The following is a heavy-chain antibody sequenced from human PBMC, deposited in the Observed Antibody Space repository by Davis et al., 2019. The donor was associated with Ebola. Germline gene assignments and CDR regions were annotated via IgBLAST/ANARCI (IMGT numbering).Heavy chain of an antibody. V-gene: IGHV1-69*13. CDR3: AGGLDTLTTRVFDY. CDR2: IIPIFGTA. D-gene: IGHD4-11*01. CDR1: GGTFSSYA. Sequence: AASVKVSCKASGGTFSSYAISWVRQAPGQGLEWMGGIIPIFGTANYAQKFQGRVTITADEVTSTAYMELSSLRSEDTAVYSCAGGLDTLTTRVFDYWGQGTLVTVSS. J-gene: IGHJ4*02.